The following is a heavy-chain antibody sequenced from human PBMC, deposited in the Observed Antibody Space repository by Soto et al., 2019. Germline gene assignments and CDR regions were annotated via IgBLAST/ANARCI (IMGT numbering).Heavy chain of an antibody. V-gene: IGHV3-23*01. CDR3: ARGFSVSPYFAP. CDR2: IAISSGTT. D-gene: IGHD1-26*01. CDR1: GFTFSNYA. Sequence: PGGSLRLSCAASGFTFSNYAMSWVRQAPGKGLEWVSAIAISSGTTFYAESVRGRFAISRDNSQNTLYLQMNSLRADDTAVYFCARGFSVSPYFAPWGQGPLVTVSS. J-gene: IGHJ5*02.